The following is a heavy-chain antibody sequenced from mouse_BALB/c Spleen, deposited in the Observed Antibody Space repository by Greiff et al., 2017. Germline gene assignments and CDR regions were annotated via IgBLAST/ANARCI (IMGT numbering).Heavy chain of an antibody. CDR1: GFTFSSFG. D-gene: IGHD2-3*01. J-gene: IGHJ4*01. CDR2: ISSGSSTI. Sequence: EVHLVESGGGLVQPGGSRKLSCAASGFTFSSFGMHWVRQAPEKGLEWVAYISSGSSTIYYADTVKGRFTISRDNPKNTLFLQMTSLRSEDTAMYYCAREGIYDGYYDAMDYWGQGTSVTVSS. V-gene: IGHV5-17*02. CDR3: AREGIYDGYYDAMDY.